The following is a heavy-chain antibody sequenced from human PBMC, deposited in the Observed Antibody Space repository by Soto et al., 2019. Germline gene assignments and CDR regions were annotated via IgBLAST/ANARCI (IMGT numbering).Heavy chain of an antibody. Sequence: GGSLRLSCAASGFTFSSYAMSWVRQAPGKGLEWVSAISGSGGSTYYADSVKGRFTISRDNSKNTLYLQMNSLRAEDTAVYYCATLSGDYYYYGMDVWGQGTTVTVSS. V-gene: IGHV3-23*01. CDR3: ATLSGDYYYYGMDV. CDR1: GFTFSSYA. CDR2: ISGSGGST. J-gene: IGHJ6*02.